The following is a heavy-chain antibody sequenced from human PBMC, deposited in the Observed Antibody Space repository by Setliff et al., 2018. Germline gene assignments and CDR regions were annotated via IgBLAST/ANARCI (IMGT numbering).Heavy chain of an antibody. Sequence: PSETLSLTCTVSAGSINLYYWSWIRQPPGKEMEWIGYMHYTGTASFNPALKSRVSIFVDASKDHFSLHLSSVTAADTAMYYCAGSHGSGGYYSDAPYYFQYWGQGTLVTVSP. D-gene: IGHD3-10*01. CDR2: MHYTGTA. V-gene: IGHV4-59*01. CDR3: AGSHGSGGYYSDAPYYFQY. J-gene: IGHJ4*02. CDR1: AGSINLYY.